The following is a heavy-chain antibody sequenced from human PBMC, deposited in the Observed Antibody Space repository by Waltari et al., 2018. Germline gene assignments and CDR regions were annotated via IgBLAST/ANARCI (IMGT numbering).Heavy chain of an antibody. V-gene: IGHV4-59*01. CDR3: ARDPGVVTPWYFDL. D-gene: IGHD3-22*01. J-gene: IGHJ2*01. CDR1: GGSFTDNY. Sequence: QVQLEESGPGLVKPSEPLSLTCTIPGGSFTDNYWSWIRQPPGKGLECIGHIFYTGSITYSPSLESRVTISLDRSKNQFSLRLTSVTAADTAIYYCARDPGVVTPWYFDLWGRGTLVTVSS. CDR2: IFYTGSI.